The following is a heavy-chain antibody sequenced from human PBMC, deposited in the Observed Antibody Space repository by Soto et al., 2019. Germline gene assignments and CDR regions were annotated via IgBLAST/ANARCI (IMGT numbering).Heavy chain of an antibody. Sequence: QVQLVQSGAEAQKPGSSVRVSCKAYGGTFSSYAISWVRQAPGQGLEWMGGIIPLFGTENYAQKFQGRVTITADESTSTAYMALSSLRSEDTAVHYCARDRIAGSKYYYGMYVWGQGTTVTVSS. V-gene: IGHV1-69*01. CDR3: ARDRIAGSKYYYGMYV. D-gene: IGHD6-13*01. CDR1: GGTFSSYA. J-gene: IGHJ6*02. CDR2: IIPLFGTE.